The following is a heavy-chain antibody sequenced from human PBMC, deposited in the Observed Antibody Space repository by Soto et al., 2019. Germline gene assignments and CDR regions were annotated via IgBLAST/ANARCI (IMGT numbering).Heavy chain of an antibody. CDR1: GGSFSGYY. CDR2: INHSGST. Sequence: PSETLSLTCAVCGGSFSGYYWSWIRQPPGKGLEWIGEINHSGSTNYNPSLKSRVTISVDTSKNQFSLRLSSVTAADTAVYYCARGRFTMVRGVIGSWFDPWGQGTLVTVSS. J-gene: IGHJ5*02. CDR3: ARGRFTMVRGVIGSWFDP. D-gene: IGHD3-10*01. V-gene: IGHV4-34*01.